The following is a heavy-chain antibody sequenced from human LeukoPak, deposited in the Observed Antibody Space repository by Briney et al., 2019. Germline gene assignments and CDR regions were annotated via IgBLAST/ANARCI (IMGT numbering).Heavy chain of an antibody. Sequence: KPGGSLRLSCAASGFTFSSYSVNWVRQAPGKGLEWVSFISSGSSYMYYADSLKGRFTISRDNAKNSLYLQMNSLRAEDTAVYYCARVYGSGSYYFFDYWGQGTLVTVSS. V-gene: IGHV3-21*01. CDR2: ISSGSSYM. D-gene: IGHD3-10*01. CDR1: GFTFSSYS. J-gene: IGHJ4*02. CDR3: ARVYGSGSYYFFDY.